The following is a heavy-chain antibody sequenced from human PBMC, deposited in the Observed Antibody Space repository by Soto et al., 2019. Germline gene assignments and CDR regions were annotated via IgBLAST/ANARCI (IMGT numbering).Heavy chain of an antibody. Sequence: PSETLSLTCTVSGDSISSGGSYWSWIRQRPGKGLEWIGNIFYSGSIYYTPSLKSRVMISLDTSKNQFSLKLSSVTAADTAVYYCARGVINYDFWSGVDYYGMDVWGQGTTVTVSS. CDR2: IFYSGSI. CDR1: GDSISSGGSY. CDR3: ARGVINYDFWSGVDYYGMDV. D-gene: IGHD3-3*01. V-gene: IGHV4-30-4*08. J-gene: IGHJ6*02.